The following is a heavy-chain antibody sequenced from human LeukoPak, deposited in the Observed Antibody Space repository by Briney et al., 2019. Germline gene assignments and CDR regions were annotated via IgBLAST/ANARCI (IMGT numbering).Heavy chain of an antibody. J-gene: IGHJ4*02. CDR2: INSNGSST. CDR1: GFTFSSHW. Sequence: GGSLRLSCAASGFTFSSHWMHWVRQAPGKGLAWVSRINSNGSSTSYADSVKGRFTISRDNAKNSLYLQMDSLRAEDTAVYYCARGAYSSGWAYFDHWGQGTLVTVSS. CDR3: ARGAYSSGWAYFDH. D-gene: IGHD6-19*01. V-gene: IGHV3-74*01.